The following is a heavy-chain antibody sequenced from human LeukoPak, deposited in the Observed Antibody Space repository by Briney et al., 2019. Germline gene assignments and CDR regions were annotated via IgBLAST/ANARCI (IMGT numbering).Heavy chain of an antibody. CDR3: ARDGWGWAQYDY. CDR2: ITNNGDAR. CDR1: GFTFRIYA. D-gene: IGHD2-21*01. J-gene: IGHJ4*02. Sequence: GGSLRLSCTVSGFTFRIYAMGWVRQAPGKGLEWVAGITNNGDARNYADSVEGRFTISRDNSKSTVDLQMDSLRVEDTALYCCARDGWGWAQYDYWGQGSLVTVSS. V-gene: IGHV3-23*01.